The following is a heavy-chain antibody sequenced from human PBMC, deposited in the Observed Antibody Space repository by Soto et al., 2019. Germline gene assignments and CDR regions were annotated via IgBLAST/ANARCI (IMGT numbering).Heavy chain of an antibody. Sequence: GGSLRLSCAASGFTFDNYAMHWVRQAPGKGLEWVSGISWNSGSIDYADSVKGRFTISRDNSKNTLYLQMNSLRAEDTAVYYCARDHYGHSFDYWGQGIQVTVSS. CDR2: ISWNSGSI. D-gene: IGHD3-10*01. CDR1: GFTFDNYA. V-gene: IGHV3-9*01. CDR3: ARDHYGHSFDY. J-gene: IGHJ4*02.